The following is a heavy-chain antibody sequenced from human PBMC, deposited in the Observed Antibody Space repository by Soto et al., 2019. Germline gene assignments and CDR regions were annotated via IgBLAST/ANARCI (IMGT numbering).Heavy chain of an antibody. Sequence: EVQLVESGGGLVQPGGSLRLSCAASGFTFSSYWMPWVRQAPGKGLVWVSRINSAGSSTSYAESVKGRFTISRDNAKNTLNLQRNSLRAEDKAVYYCARDPSYFYDSSGYYDYWGQRTLVTVSS. V-gene: IGHV3-74*01. CDR2: INSAGSST. CDR3: ARDPSYFYDSSGYYDY. CDR1: GFTFSSYW. J-gene: IGHJ4*02. D-gene: IGHD3-22*01.